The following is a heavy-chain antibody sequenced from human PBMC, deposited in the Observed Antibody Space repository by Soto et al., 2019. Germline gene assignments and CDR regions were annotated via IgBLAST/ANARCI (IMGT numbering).Heavy chain of an antibody. Sequence: GGSLRLSCAASGFTFGSYAMSWVRQAPGKGLNWVSAISGSGETTYYAGSVQGRFTISRDNSKNTLYLQMDSLSAEDTALYYCARDSWVSRSYGDYWGQGTLVTVSS. D-gene: IGHD4-17*01. V-gene: IGHV3-23*01. CDR2: ISGSGETT. CDR3: ARDSWVSRSYGDY. J-gene: IGHJ4*02. CDR1: GFTFGSYA.